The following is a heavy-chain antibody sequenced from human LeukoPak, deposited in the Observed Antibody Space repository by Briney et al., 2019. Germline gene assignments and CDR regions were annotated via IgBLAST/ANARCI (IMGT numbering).Heavy chain of an antibody. CDR1: GFTFSSYA. Sequence: GGSLRLSCAASGFTFSSYAMSWVRQAPGKGLEWVSAISGSGGSTYYADSVKGRFTISRDNSKNTLYLQMNSLRTEDTAVYYCAKNDIVVVPAAPGVVDYWGQGTLVTVSS. V-gene: IGHV3-23*01. CDR3: AKNDIVVVPAAPGVVDY. D-gene: IGHD2-2*01. J-gene: IGHJ4*02. CDR2: ISGSGGST.